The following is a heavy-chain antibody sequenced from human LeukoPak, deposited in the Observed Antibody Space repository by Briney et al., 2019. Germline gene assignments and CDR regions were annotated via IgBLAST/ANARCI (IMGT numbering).Heavy chain of an antibody. CDR2: IKSKTDGRTT. CDR3: TSTLYYYDSSVDFDY. Sequence: PGGSLRLSCAASGFTFSNAWMSWVRQAPGKGLEWVGRIKSKTDGRTTDYAAPVKGRFTISRDDSKNTLYLQMNSLKTEDTAVYYCTSTLYYYDSSVDFDYWGQGTLVTVSS. J-gene: IGHJ4*02. CDR1: GFTFSNAW. D-gene: IGHD3-22*01. V-gene: IGHV3-15*01.